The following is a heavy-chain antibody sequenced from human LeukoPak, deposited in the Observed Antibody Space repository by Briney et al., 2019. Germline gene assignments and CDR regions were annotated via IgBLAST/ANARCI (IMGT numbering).Heavy chain of an antibody. V-gene: IGHV1-18*01. Sequence: ASVKVSCKASGYTFTSYGISWVRQAPGQGLEWMGWISAYNGNTNYAQKLQGRVTMTTDTSTSTAYMELRSLRSDDTAVYYCAKDLYYRPTYYFDYWGQGTLVTVSS. J-gene: IGHJ4*02. CDR1: GYTFTSYG. CDR2: ISAYNGNT. CDR3: AKDLYYRPTYYFDY. D-gene: IGHD1-26*01.